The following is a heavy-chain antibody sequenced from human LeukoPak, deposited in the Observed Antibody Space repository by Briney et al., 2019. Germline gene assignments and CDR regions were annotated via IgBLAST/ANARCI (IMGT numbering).Heavy chain of an antibody. CDR2: VSPKTGRT. V-gene: IGHV1-8*01. CDR1: GYTFRSLD. J-gene: IGHJ5*02. Sequence: ASVKVSCKASGYTFRSLDVNWVRQATGQGLEWMGWVSPKTGRTGYAQKFQGRVYMSTNASLSTAYMELSSLRSDDTAVYFCARESERNDGWFDPWGQGTLVTVSS. CDR3: ARESERNDGWFDP. D-gene: IGHD1-1*01.